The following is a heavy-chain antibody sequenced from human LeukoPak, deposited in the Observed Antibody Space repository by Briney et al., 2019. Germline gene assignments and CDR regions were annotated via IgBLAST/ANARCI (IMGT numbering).Heavy chain of an antibody. CDR2: INPNSGGT. D-gene: IGHD2-2*01. Sequence: ASVKVSCKASGYTFTNYDINWVRQATGQGLEWMGRINPNSGGTNYAQKFQGRVTMTRDTSISTAYMELSRLRSDDAAVYYCARAYCSSTSCSPRGWFDPWGQGTLVTVSS. V-gene: IGHV1-2*06. J-gene: IGHJ5*02. CDR1: GYTFTNYD. CDR3: ARAYCSSTSCSPRGWFDP.